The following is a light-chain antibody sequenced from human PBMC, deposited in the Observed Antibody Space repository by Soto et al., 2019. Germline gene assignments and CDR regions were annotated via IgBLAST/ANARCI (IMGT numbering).Light chain of an antibody. CDR3: QQLNSYPDLP. V-gene: IGKV1-9*01. CDR1: QGISSY. J-gene: IGKJ4*01. Sequence: DIQLTQSPSFLSASVGDRVTITCRASQGISSYLAWYQQKPGKAPKLLIYAASTLQSGVPSRFSGSGSGTEFTLTISSLQPEHFANYYCQQLNSYPDLPFGRGTHVDI. CDR2: AAS.